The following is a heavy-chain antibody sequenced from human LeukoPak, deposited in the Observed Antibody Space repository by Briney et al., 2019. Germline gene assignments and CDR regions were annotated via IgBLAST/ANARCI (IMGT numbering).Heavy chain of an antibody. J-gene: IGHJ3*02. CDR2: INTNTGNP. CDR1: GYTFTSYG. CDR3: ARDLGLAIFGTVNPDAFDI. Sequence: ASVKVSCKASGYTFTSYGISWVRQAPGQGLEWMGWINTNTGNPTYAQGFTGRFVFSLDTSVSTAYLQISSLKAEDTAVYYCARDLGLAIFGTVNPDAFDIWGQGTMVTVSS. D-gene: IGHD3-3*01. V-gene: IGHV7-4-1*02.